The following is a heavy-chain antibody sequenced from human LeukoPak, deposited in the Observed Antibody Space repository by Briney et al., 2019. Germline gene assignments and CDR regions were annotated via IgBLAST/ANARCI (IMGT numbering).Heavy chain of an antibody. Sequence: GGSLRLSCAASGFTFSSYAMSWVRQAPGKGLEWVANINLDGSEKNYVDSVKGRFTISRDNAKKSLYLLMSSLRAEDTAVYYCARGDPDISFGVVGDAFDIWGQGTMVTVSS. CDR3: ARGDPDISFGVVGDAFDI. CDR1: GFTFSSYA. J-gene: IGHJ3*02. CDR2: INLDGSEK. D-gene: IGHD3-3*01. V-gene: IGHV3-7*01.